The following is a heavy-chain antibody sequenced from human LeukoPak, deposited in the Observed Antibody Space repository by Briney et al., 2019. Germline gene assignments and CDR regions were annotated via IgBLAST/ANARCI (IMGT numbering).Heavy chain of an antibody. Sequence: GGSLRLSCAASGFTFSHYTMNWVRQAPGKGLEWVSGISWNSGSIGYADSVKGRFTISRDNAKNSLYLQMNSLRAEDTALYYCAKSRPYYYYYGMDVWGQGTTVTVSS. V-gene: IGHV3-9*01. J-gene: IGHJ6*02. CDR3: AKSRPYYYYYGMDV. CDR1: GFTFSHYT. CDR2: ISWNSGSI.